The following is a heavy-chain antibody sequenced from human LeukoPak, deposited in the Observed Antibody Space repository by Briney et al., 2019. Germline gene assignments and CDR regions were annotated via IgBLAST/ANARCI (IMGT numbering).Heavy chain of an antibody. Sequence: PGGSLRLSCTTSGFIFNNYAMTWVRQVPGKGLEWVASISGRGTTKYYGDSVKGRFTISRDNVTKTMFLQMSSLRGEDSATYFCARRFCNGARCWGGFDYWGPGTLVTVS. CDR3: ARRFCNGARCWGGFDY. CDR1: GFIFNNYA. CDR2: ISGRGTTK. J-gene: IGHJ4*01. V-gene: IGHV3-23*01. D-gene: IGHD3-3*01.